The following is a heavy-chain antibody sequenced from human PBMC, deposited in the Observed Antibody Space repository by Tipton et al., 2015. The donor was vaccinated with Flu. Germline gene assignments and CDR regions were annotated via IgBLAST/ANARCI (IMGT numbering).Heavy chain of an antibody. J-gene: IGHJ5*02. Sequence: TLSLTCTVSGGSISSGSYFWGWIRQPAGEGLEWIGHISTSGSTNSNPSLKSRLTLSVDTSKNQFSLRLTSVTATDTALYYCARHERGVSTFPWGQGTLVTVSS. D-gene: IGHD5/OR15-5a*01. CDR3: ARHERGVSTFP. CDR1: GGSISSGSYF. CDR2: ISTSGST. V-gene: IGHV4-61*09.